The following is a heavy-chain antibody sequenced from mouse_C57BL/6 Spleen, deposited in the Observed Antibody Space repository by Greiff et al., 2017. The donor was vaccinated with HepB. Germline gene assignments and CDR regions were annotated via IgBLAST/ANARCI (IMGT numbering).Heavy chain of an antibody. Sequence: VQLKESVAELVRPGASVKLSCTASGFNIKNTYMHWVKQRPEQGLEWIGRIDPANGNTKYAPKFQGKATITADTSSNTAYLQLSSLTSEDTAIYYCAQIYYGNYVGFDYWGQGTTLTVSS. V-gene: IGHV14-3*01. CDR1: GFNIKNTY. CDR2: IDPANGNT. D-gene: IGHD2-1*01. J-gene: IGHJ2*01. CDR3: AQIYYGNYVGFDY.